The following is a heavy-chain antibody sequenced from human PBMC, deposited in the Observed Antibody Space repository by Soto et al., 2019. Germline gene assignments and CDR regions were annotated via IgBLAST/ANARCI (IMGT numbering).Heavy chain of an antibody. D-gene: IGHD3-22*01. Sequence: GESLKISCEASGYTFTNYWIGWARQMPGKGLEWMAIIYPGDSDTRYSPSSQGQVTITAAKSINTAYLQWSSLKASDTAMYYCARYFHHDSRGFWFDPWGQGTLVTVSS. CDR1: GYTFTNYW. CDR3: ARYFHHDSRGFWFDP. J-gene: IGHJ5*02. V-gene: IGHV5-51*01. CDR2: IYPGDSDT.